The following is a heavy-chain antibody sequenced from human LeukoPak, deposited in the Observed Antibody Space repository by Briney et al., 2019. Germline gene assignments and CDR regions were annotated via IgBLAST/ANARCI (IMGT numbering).Heavy chain of an antibody. Sequence: GGSLRLSCAASGFTFTTYAMSWVRQAPGKGLEWVSVIYSGGSTYYADSVKGRFTISRDNSKNTLYLQMNSLRAEDTAVYYCASSKRDVVVVAATRPYYYYGMDVWGQGTTVTVSS. J-gene: IGHJ6*02. CDR1: GFTFTTYA. V-gene: IGHV3-53*01. CDR2: IYSGGST. CDR3: ASSKRDVVVVAATRPYYYYGMDV. D-gene: IGHD2-15*01.